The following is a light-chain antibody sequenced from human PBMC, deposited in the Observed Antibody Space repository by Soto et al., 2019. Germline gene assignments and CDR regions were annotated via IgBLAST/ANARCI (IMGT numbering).Light chain of an antibody. CDR3: QTWGTGILV. J-gene: IGLJ2*01. Sequence: QSVLTQSPSASASLGASVKLTCTLSSRHSSYAIAWHQQQPEKGPRYLMKLNSDGRHTKGDGIPDRFSGSSSGTERYLTIPSLQSEDEADYYCQTWGTGILVFGGGTQLTVL. V-gene: IGLV4-69*01. CDR2: LNSDGRH. CDR1: SRHSSYA.